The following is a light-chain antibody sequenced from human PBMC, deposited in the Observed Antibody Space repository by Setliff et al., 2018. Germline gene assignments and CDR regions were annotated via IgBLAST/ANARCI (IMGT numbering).Light chain of an antibody. J-gene: IGLJ1*01. Sequence: QSALTQPASVSGSPGQSITISCSGTSSDVGSYHFVSWYQQLPGKAPKLIIYDVTNRSSGVSNRFSGSKAGNTASLTISGLQAEDEADYYCSAYTSSSTYVFGTGTKVTVL. V-gene: IGLV2-14*03. CDR1: SSDVGSYHF. CDR2: DVT. CDR3: SAYTSSSTYV.